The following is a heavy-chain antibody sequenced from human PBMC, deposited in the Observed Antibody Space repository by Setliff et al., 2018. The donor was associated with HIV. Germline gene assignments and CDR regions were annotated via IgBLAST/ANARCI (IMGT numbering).Heavy chain of an antibody. CDR3: ARGRTYDSSGWYAGRSYYYYMDV. D-gene: IGHD3-22*01. J-gene: IGHJ6*03. CDR1: GYSFARYG. CDR2: ISGFNGNT. V-gene: IGHV1-18*01. Sequence: ASVKVSCKASGYSFARYGLSWVRQAPGQGLEWMGWISGFNGNTKYAQSFQDRVAMTTETATSTAYMEMRSLRSDDTAVYFCARGRTYDSSGWYAGRSYYYYMDVWGKGTTVTVSS.